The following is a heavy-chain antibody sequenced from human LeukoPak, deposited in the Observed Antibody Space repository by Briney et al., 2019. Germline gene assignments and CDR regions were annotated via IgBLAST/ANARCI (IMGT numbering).Heavy chain of an antibody. D-gene: IGHD6-6*01. CDR1: VGSICVYY. Sequence: PESPSLTRTVSVGSICVYYCSSSPQPPGERLECSGDIYYSGSTNYNPSLTSRLTISIDTSENQSSLKLSSVSAADTAVYYCAREYSSSSGRRAFDIWGQGTMVTVSS. CDR3: AREYSSSSGRRAFDI. CDR2: IYYSGST. V-gene: IGHV4-59*08. J-gene: IGHJ3*02.